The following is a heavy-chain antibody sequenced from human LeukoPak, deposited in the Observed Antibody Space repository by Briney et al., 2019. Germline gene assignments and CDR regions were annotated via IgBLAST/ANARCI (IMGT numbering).Heavy chain of an antibody. CDR1: GFTFSRYW. V-gene: IGHV3-7*01. CDR2: IKQEGSEK. J-gene: IGHJ3*02. D-gene: IGHD3-22*01. CDR3: ARGAFDYYDSSGYGYAFDI. Sequence: GGSLRLSCAASGFTFSRYWMSWVRQAPGKGLEWVANIKQEGSEKYYVDSVKGRFTISRDSAKNSLYLQMNSLRVEDTAVYYCARGAFDYYDSSGYGYAFDIWGQGTMVTVSS.